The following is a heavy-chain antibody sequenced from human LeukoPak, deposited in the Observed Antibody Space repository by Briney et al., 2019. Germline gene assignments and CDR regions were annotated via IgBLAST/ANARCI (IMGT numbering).Heavy chain of an antibody. V-gene: IGHV3-23*01. CDR2: ISGSGGST. J-gene: IGHJ4*02. D-gene: IGHD6-6*01. CDR3: ASPPGGSSTNFDY. CDR1: GCMFSDYG. Sequence: GGSLRLSCAASGCMFSDYGMHWVRQAPGKGLEWVSAISGSGGSTYYADSVKGRFTISRDNSKNTLYLQMNSLRAEDTAVYYCASPPGGSSTNFDYWGQGTLVTVSS.